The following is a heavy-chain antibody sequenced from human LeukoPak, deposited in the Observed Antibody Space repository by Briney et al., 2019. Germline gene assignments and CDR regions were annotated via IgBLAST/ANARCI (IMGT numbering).Heavy chain of an antibody. V-gene: IGHV3-30*18. D-gene: IGHD3-22*01. J-gene: IGHJ4*02. Sequence: GGSLRLSCAASGFSFSSYGMHWVRQPPGKGMEWVAVISFDGSNKYYADSVKGRLTLTRDNSKNTLYLQMNSRRAEDTAVYYCAKEYYYHSSGYYWGQKTLVTVSS. CDR3: AKEYYYHSSGYY. CDR2: ISFDGSNK. CDR1: GFSFSSYG.